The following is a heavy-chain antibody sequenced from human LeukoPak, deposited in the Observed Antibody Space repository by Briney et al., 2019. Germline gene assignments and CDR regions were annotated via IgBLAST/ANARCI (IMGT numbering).Heavy chain of an antibody. Sequence: GGSLRLSCAASGVTLSSYAMSWARQAPGKGLEWVSGISSSGSGGNTYYADSVKGRFTISRDNSKNTLYLQMNSLRAEDTAVYYCARALYSSGWYPDYWGQGTLVTVSS. J-gene: IGHJ4*02. CDR1: GVTLSSYA. V-gene: IGHV3-23*01. CDR2: ISSSGSGGNT. CDR3: ARALYSSGWYPDY. D-gene: IGHD6-19*01.